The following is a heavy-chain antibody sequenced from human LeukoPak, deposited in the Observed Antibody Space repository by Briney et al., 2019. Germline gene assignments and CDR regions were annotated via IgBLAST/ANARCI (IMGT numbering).Heavy chain of an antibody. V-gene: IGHV4-4*07. CDR1: GGSINGYF. CDR3: ARLKAPASLDF. J-gene: IGHJ4*02. Sequence: SSETLSLTCTVSGGSINGYFWGWIRHPARNGLELLRRVHSSGSSNYNPSLRSRIRMTLDTPRNQFSLKLTSVTAADTAVYYCARLKAPASLDFWGQGALVTVSS. D-gene: IGHD2-2*01. CDR2: VHSSGSS.